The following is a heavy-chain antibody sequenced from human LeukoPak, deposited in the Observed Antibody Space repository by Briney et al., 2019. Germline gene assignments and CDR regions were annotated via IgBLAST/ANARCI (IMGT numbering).Heavy chain of an antibody. D-gene: IGHD5-12*01. J-gene: IGHJ4*02. V-gene: IGHV3-48*01. Sequence: PGGSLRLSCAASGFTFSKYNMNWVRQAPGKGLEWVAYISSISSAMHYADSVKGRFTISRDNAKNSLYLQMNSLRADDTAVYYCAQSEIDYRYRCDNWGQGTLVTVSS. CDR1: GFTFSKYN. CDR3: AQSEIDYRYRCDN. CDR2: ISSISSAM.